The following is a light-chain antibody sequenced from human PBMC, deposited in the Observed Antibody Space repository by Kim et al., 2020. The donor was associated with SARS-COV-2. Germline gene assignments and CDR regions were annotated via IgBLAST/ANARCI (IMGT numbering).Light chain of an antibody. CDR2: GAS. CDR3: QHYNEWPPWT. Sequence: PPGERATLSCRASQSVSTNLAWYQQIPGQAPRLLIFGASTRAAGIPARFSGSGSGTEFTLTISSLQSEDFAVYYCQHYNEWPPWTFGQGTKVDIK. J-gene: IGKJ1*01. CDR1: QSVSTN. V-gene: IGKV3-15*01.